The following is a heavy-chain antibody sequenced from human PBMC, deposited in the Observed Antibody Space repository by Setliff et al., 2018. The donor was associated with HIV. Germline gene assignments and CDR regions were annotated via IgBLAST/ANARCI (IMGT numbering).Heavy chain of an antibody. CDR2: IRSKAYGRTR. CDR3: TRDRSDYAVYYYYMDV. J-gene: IGHJ6*03. D-gene: IGHD5-12*01. V-gene: IGHV3-49*04. CDR1: GFTFGDYA. Sequence: GGSLRLSCTTSGFTFGDYAMGWVRQAPGKGLEWVGFIRSKAYGRTREHAASVQGRFNISRDDSKSIAYLQMNSLKTEDTAVYYCTRDRSDYAVYYYYMDVWGKGTTVTVSS.